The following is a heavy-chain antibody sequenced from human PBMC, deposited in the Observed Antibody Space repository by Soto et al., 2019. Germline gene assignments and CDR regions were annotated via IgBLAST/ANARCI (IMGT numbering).Heavy chain of an antibody. CDR2: IYYGGIT. CDR3: ARDRLRGYDSSGFYS. J-gene: IGHJ4*02. Sequence: SETLSLTCSVSGGSITSGGYYWNWIRQHPGKGLEWIGYIYYGGITYYNPSLKSRITMTTATSTNTVFLELRSLKSDDTAIYYCARDRLRGYDSSGFYSWGQGTMVTVSS. D-gene: IGHD3-22*01. CDR1: GGSITSGGYY. V-gene: IGHV4-31*03.